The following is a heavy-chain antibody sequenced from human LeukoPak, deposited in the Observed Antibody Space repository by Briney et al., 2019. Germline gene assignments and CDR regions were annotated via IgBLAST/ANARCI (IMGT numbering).Heavy chain of an antibody. Sequence: GGSLRLSCAASGLTFSNYGMPWVRQAPGKGLEWVAFIRYDGSNKYYADSVKGRFTISRDNSKNTLYLQMNSLRPEDTAVYYCAKDRVTGDIRYFDLWGRGTLVTVSS. J-gene: IGHJ2*01. D-gene: IGHD7-27*01. V-gene: IGHV3-30*02. CDR1: GLTFSNYG. CDR2: IRYDGSNK. CDR3: AKDRVTGDIRYFDL.